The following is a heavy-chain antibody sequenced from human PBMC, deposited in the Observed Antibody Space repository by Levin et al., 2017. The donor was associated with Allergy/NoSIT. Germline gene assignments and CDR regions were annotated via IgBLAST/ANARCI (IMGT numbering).Heavy chain of an antibody. J-gene: IGHJ4*02. CDR2: VVYGGST. D-gene: IGHD6-19*01. V-gene: IGHV4-39*02. Sequence: SETLSLTCVVSGGSISTTDYYWAWIRQSPGTGLEWVGSVVYGGSTYYNPSLNSRVTISEDTSKNHFSLNLTSVTAADTALYYCARIGYTSGWFGTFDIWGQGTLVTVSS. CDR1: GGSISTTDYY. CDR3: ARIGYTSGWFGTFDI.